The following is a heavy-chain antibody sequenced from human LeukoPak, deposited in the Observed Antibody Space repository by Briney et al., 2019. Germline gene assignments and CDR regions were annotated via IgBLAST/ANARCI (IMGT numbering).Heavy chain of an antibody. V-gene: IGHV4-59*08. CDR3: ARHGQQLENNAFDM. J-gene: IGHJ3*02. CDR2: SRNSGFT. D-gene: IGHD6-13*01. Sequence: SETLSLTCTVSSASFSSYYWSWIRQPPGKGLEWIGYSRNSGFTKYNASLKSRVTISIDTSQNQFSLKLTSVAAADTAVYYCARHGQQLENNAFDMWGQGTMVTVSS. CDR1: SASFSSYY.